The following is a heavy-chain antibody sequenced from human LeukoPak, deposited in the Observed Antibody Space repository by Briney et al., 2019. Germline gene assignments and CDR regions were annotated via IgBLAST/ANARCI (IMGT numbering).Heavy chain of an antibody. Sequence: PGGSLRLSCAASGFTLSRYWMSWVRQAPGKGREWVGKIQQDGSEKYYVDSVEGRFTISRDNAKNSLYLQMNSLRAEDTAVYYCASDLGDSTQPRYAFDAFDIWGRGTMVTVSS. D-gene: IGHD2/OR15-2a*01. CDR3: ASDLGDSTQPRYAFDAFDI. J-gene: IGHJ3*02. CDR1: GFTLSRYW. CDR2: IQQDGSEK. V-gene: IGHV3-7*01.